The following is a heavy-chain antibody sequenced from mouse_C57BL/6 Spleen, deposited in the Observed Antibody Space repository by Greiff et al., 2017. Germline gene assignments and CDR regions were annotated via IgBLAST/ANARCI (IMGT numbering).Heavy chain of an antibody. J-gene: IGHJ1*03. CDR3: ARLTGTRGYFDV. Sequence: EVKVEESGGGLVKPGGSLKLSCAASGFTFSSYAMSWVRQTPEKRLEWVATISDGGSYTYYPDNVKGRFTISRDNAKNNLYLQMSHLKSEDTAMYYCARLTGTRGYFDVWGTGTTVTVSS. CDR1: GFTFSSYA. D-gene: IGHD4-1*01. CDR2: ISDGGSYT. V-gene: IGHV5-4*03.